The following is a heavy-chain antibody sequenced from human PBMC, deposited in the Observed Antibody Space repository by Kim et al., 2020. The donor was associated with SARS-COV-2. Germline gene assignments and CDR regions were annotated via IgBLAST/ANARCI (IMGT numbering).Heavy chain of an antibody. J-gene: IGHJ4*02. Sequence: GGSLRLSCAASGFTFSNYEMNWVRQAPGKGLEWVSYISGSGTTIYYADSVRGRFTISRDNAKNSLYLQMNSLRAEDTAVYYCARDCWSSSCYRGFDYWGQGTLVTVSS. V-gene: IGHV3-48*03. CDR1: GFTFSNYE. CDR3: ARDCWSSSCYRGFDY. CDR2: ISGSGTTI. D-gene: IGHD2-2*01.